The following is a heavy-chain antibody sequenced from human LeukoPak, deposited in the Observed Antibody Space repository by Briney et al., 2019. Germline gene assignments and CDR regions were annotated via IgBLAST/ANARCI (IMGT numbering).Heavy chain of an antibody. V-gene: IGHV3-30*03. D-gene: IGHD1-1*01. CDR1: GFTFSSYG. CDR2: ISYDGSNK. CDR3: ARGVPTGIDYFDY. Sequence: GGSLRLSCAASGFTFSSYGMRWVRQAPGKGLEWVAVISYDGSNKYYADSVKGRFTISRDNSKNTLYLQMNSLRAEDTAVYYCARGVPTGIDYFDYRGQGTLVTVSS. J-gene: IGHJ4*02.